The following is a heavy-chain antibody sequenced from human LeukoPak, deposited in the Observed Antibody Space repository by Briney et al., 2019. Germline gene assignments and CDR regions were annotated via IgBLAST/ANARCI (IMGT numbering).Heavy chain of an antibody. D-gene: IGHD3-10*01. Sequence: SETLSLTCAVYGGSFSGYYWSWIRQPPGKGLEWIGEINHSGSTNYNPSLKSRVTISVDTSKNQFSLKLSSVTAADTAVYYCARPMVRGARRDWFDPWGQGTLVTVST. CDR3: ARPMVRGARRDWFDP. V-gene: IGHV4-34*01. CDR2: INHSGST. CDR1: GGSFSGYY. J-gene: IGHJ5*02.